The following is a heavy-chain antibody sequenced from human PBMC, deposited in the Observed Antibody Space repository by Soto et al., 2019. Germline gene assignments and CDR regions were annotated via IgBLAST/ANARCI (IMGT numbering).Heavy chain of an antibody. D-gene: IGHD3-22*01. J-gene: IGHJ3*02. CDR3: ARDVGEAMIVVVPSNAFDI. CDR1: GYTFTSYG. V-gene: IGHV1-18*01. Sequence: ASVKVSCKASGYTFTSYGISWVRQAPGQGLEWMGWISAYNGNTNYAQKLQGRVTMTTDTSTSTAYMELRSLRSDDTAVYYCARDVGEAMIVVVPSNAFDIWGQGTMVTVSS. CDR2: ISAYNGNT.